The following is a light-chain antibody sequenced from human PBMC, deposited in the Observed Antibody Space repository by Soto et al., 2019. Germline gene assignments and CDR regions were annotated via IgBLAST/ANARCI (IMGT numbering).Light chain of an antibody. CDR1: QSISSY. CDR2: KAS. Sequence: DIQMTQSPSSLSASVGDRVTITCRASQSISSYLNWYQQKPGKAPKLLISKASTLKSGVPSRFSGSGSGTEFTLTISSLQPDDFATHHCQHYIIYSAAFGPGTKVDI. CDR3: QHYIIYSAA. V-gene: IGKV1-5*03. J-gene: IGKJ1*01.